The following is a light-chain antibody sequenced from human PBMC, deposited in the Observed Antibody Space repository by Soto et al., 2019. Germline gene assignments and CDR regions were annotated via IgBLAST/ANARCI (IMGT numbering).Light chain of an antibody. J-gene: IGKJ1*01. V-gene: IGKV1-39*01. CDR1: QSISNY. Sequence: DIQMTQSPSSLSASVGDTVTITCRASQSISNYLNWYQHKPGKAPKLLIYFASSLQSGVPSRFSGSGSGTDFTLTISSLQPEDFATYYCQHSYRTPWTFGQGTKVDIK. CDR3: QHSYRTPWT. CDR2: FAS.